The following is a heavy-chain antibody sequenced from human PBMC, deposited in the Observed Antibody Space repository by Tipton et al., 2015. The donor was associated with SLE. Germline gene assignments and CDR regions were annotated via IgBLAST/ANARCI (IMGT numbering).Heavy chain of an antibody. V-gene: IGHV1-18*01. CDR3: ARDESGFKDSFDY. J-gene: IGHJ4*02. CDR1: GYTLTNYG. CDR2: IGADNGNT. Sequence: QSGPEVKKPGASVKVSCKASGYTLTNYGFNWVRQAPGQGLEWMGWIGADNGNTNYALKFQGRVTMTRDKTTSTAYMELRSLRSDDTAIYYCARDESGFKDSFDYWGQGTLVTVSS. D-gene: IGHD5-12*01.